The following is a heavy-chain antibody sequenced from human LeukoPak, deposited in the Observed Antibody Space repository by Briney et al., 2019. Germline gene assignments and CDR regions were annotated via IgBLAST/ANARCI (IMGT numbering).Heavy chain of an antibody. Sequence: GDPLKISCKGSGYSFPTYWIAWVRQMPGKGLEWMGIIYPDESNIRYSPSFQGQATISADKSLSTAYLHWSSLKASDTAMYYCARPPSRGYSSSFEYWGQGTLVTVSS. CDR3: ARPPSRGYSSSFEY. V-gene: IGHV5-51*01. D-gene: IGHD2-2*03. J-gene: IGHJ4*02. CDR2: IYPDESNI. CDR1: GYSFPTYW.